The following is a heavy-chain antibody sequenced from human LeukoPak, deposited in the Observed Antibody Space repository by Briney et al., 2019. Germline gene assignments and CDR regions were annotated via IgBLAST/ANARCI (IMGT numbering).Heavy chain of an antibody. D-gene: IGHD3-10*01. Sequence: GGSLRLSCAASGFTFSSCAMSRVRQAPGKGLEWVSAISGSGGSTYYADSVKGRFTISRDNSKNTLYLQMNSLRAEDTAVYYCAKVFLSGYGSGSSRSFDYWGQGTLVTVSS. J-gene: IGHJ4*02. CDR3: AKVFLSGYGSGSSRSFDY. V-gene: IGHV3-23*01. CDR2: ISGSGGST. CDR1: GFTFSSCA.